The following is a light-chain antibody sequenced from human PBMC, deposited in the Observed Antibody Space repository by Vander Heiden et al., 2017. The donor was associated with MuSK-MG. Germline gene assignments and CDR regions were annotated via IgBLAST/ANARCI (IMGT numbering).Light chain of an antibody. J-gene: IGKJ1*01. Sequence: EIVMMPPPATLSVSPGERATLSCRASQSVSSYLAWYQQKPGQAPGLLIYGASTRATGIPARFSGSGSGTDFTLTISSLQSEDFAVYYCQQDNNLPWTFGQGTKVEIK. CDR3: QQDNNLPWT. CDR1: QSVSSY. CDR2: GAS. V-gene: IGKV3-15*01.